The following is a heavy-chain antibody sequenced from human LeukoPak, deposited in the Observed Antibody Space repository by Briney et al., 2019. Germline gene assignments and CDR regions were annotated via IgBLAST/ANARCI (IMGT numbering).Heavy chain of an antibody. J-gene: IGHJ4*02. CDR2: LSGSGGST. D-gene: IGHD5-18*01. CDR3: AKDPHTGYSFAY. Sequence: SGGSLRLSCAASGFTFSDYYMSWIRQAPGKGLEWVSSLSGSGGSTYYADSVKGRFTISRDNSKNTLYLQMNSLRVEDTAVYYCAKDPHTGYSFAYWGQGTLVTVSS. V-gene: IGHV3-23*01. CDR1: GFTFSDYY.